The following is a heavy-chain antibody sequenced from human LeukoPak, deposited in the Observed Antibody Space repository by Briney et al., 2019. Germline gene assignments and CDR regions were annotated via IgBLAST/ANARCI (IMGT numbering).Heavy chain of an antibody. CDR1: GFTFSSYA. CDR3: ARDEYDILTGADYNYYGMDV. Sequence: GGSLRLSCAASGFTFSSYAMHWVRQAPGKGLEWVALISYDGSNKYYADSVQGRFTISRDNSKNTLYLQMNSLRAEDTAVYYCARDEYDILTGADYNYYGMDVWGQGTTVTVSS. D-gene: IGHD3-9*01. CDR2: ISYDGSNK. V-gene: IGHV3-30-3*01. J-gene: IGHJ6*02.